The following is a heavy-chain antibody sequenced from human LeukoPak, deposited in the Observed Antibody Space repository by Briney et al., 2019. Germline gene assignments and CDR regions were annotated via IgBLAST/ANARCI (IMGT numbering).Heavy chain of an antibody. J-gene: IGHJ4*02. CDR2: ISSSSSTI. CDR3: AALGYCTSTTCFGNDY. CDR1: GFTFSSYS. Sequence: GGSLRLSCAASGFTFSSYSMNWVRQAPGKGLEWVSYISSSSSTIYYADSVKGRFTISRDNAKNSLYLQMNSLRAEDTAVYYCAALGYCTSTTCFGNDYWGQGTLVTVSS. D-gene: IGHD2-2*01. V-gene: IGHV3-48*01.